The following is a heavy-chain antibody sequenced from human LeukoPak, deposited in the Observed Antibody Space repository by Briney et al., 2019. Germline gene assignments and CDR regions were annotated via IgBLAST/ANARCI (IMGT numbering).Heavy chain of an antibody. Sequence: GSLRLSCAASGFTFSNYAMSWVRQAPGKGPEWVSVISGSGGGTYNEDSVKGRFSISRDNSKNTLYLQMTSLRAEDTAIYYCAKDGCGGDCSPSEYFQHWGRGTLVTVSS. CDR3: AKDGCGGDCSPSEYFQH. CDR2: ISGSGGGT. CDR1: GFTFSNYA. D-gene: IGHD2-21*02. J-gene: IGHJ1*01. V-gene: IGHV3-23*01.